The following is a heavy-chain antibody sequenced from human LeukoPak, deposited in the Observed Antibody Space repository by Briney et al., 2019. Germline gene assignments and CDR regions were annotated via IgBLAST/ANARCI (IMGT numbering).Heavy chain of an antibody. CDR1: GFTFSSYA. CDR3: ARDSGDSSGYYPGY. V-gene: IGHV3-30-3*01. D-gene: IGHD3-22*01. J-gene: IGHJ4*02. Sequence: GGSLRLSCAASGFTFSSYAMHWVRQAPGKGLEWVAVISYDGSNKYYADSVKGRFTISRDNSKNTVYLQVNSLRVEDTAVYYCARDSGDSSGYYPGYWGQGTLVTVSS. CDR2: ISYDGSNK.